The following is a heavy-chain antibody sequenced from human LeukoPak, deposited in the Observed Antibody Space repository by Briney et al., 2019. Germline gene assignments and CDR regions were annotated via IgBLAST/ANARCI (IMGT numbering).Heavy chain of an antibody. D-gene: IGHD3-22*01. CDR1: GGSISSSSYY. Sequence: PSETLSLTCTVSGGSISSSSYYWGWIRQPPGKGLEWIGSIYYSGSTYYNPSLKSRVTISVDTSKNQFSLKLSSVTAADTAVYYCARGYDSFEYWGQGTLVTVSS. J-gene: IGHJ4*02. CDR2: IYYSGST. CDR3: ARGYDSFEY. V-gene: IGHV4-39*01.